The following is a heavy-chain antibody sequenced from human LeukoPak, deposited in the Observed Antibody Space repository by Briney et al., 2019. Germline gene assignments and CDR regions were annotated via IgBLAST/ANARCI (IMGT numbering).Heavy chain of an antibody. CDR3: ARDLYSYGHFDY. CDR1: GFTFSNYA. V-gene: IGHV3-30-3*01. J-gene: IGHJ4*02. CDR2: ISYDGSNK. D-gene: IGHD5-18*01. Sequence: GRSLRLSCAASGFTFSNYAMHWVRQAPGKGLEWVAVISYDGSNKYYADSVKGRFTISRDNSKNTLYLQMNSLSAEDTAVYYCARDLYSYGHFDYWGQGTLVTVSS.